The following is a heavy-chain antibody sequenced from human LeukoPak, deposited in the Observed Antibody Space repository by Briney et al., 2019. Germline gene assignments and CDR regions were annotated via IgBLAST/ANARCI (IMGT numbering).Heavy chain of an antibody. D-gene: IGHD3-9*01. CDR1: GVSIRSRSYY. V-gene: IGHV4-39*07. J-gene: IGHJ5*02. CDR3: ARDYDVLTAYPPTQLFDP. CDR2: IHYTGST. Sequence: SETLSLTCTVSGVSIRSRSYYWGWIRQSPGKGLEWFGSIHYTGSTYYNPSLKRRVTISVDTSKNLFSLMLGAVTAADAVVYYCARDYDVLTAYPPTQLFDPWGQGTLVTVSS.